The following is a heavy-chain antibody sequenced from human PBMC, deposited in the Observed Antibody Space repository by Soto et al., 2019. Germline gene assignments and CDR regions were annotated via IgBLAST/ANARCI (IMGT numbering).Heavy chain of an antibody. V-gene: IGHV3-15*07. CDR3: TAPSDSRGFSTYSSGMDV. CDR1: GVTCNNAW. D-gene: IGHD3-22*01. Sequence: GGSLRLCCAASGVTCNNAWRNWVRQAPGKGLEWVGRIKSKTDGGTADHAGPVKGRFIISRDDSKNTLYLQMNSLKAEDTAVYYCTAPSDSRGFSTYSSGMDVWGQGTTVTVSS. CDR2: IKSKTDGGTA. J-gene: IGHJ6*02.